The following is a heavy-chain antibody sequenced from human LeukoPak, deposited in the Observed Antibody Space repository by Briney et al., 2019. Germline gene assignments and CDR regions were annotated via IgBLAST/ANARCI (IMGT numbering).Heavy chain of an antibody. Sequence: SETLSLTCTVSGDSISSSSYYWGWIRQPPGKGLEWIGSIYYSGSTYYNPSLKSRVTISVDTSKNQFSLKLSSVTAADTAVYYCASGVPRITILGVVKAGEGSWGQGTLVTVSS. CDR2: IYYSGST. J-gene: IGHJ5*02. CDR1: GDSISSSSYY. CDR3: ASGVPRITILGVVKAGEGS. V-gene: IGHV4-39*01. D-gene: IGHD3-3*01.